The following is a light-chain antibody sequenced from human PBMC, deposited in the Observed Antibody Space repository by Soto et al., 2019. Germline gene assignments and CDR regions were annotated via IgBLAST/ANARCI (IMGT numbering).Light chain of an antibody. Sequence: ETVMTQSPGTLSVSLWERATLSFRASQSVSIHLAWYQQKPGQAPRLLIYEASSRTTGIPDRFGGSGSGTDFTLTISRLDPEDFAVYYCQQYGMSPLTFGGGTKVDIK. V-gene: IGKV3-20*01. CDR3: QQYGMSPLT. CDR2: EAS. CDR1: QSVSIH. J-gene: IGKJ4*01.